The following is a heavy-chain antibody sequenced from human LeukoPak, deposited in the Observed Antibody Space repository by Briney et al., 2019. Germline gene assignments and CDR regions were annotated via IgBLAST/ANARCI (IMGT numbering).Heavy chain of an antibody. J-gene: IGHJ6*03. CDR3: AKVVKVRGVIDYYYYMDV. Sequence: PGRSLRLSCAASGFTFSSYGMHWVRQAPGKGLEWVAFIRYDGSNKYYADSVKGRFTISRDNSKNTLYLQMNSLRAEDTAVYYCAKVVKVRGVIDYYYYMDVWGKGTTVTISS. CDR2: IRYDGSNK. V-gene: IGHV3-30*02. D-gene: IGHD3-10*01. CDR1: GFTFSSYG.